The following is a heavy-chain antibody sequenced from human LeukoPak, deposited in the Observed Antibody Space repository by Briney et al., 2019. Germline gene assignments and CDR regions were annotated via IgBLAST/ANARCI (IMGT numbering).Heavy chain of an antibody. CDR3: ARRAGEYSHPHDY. Sequence: GGSLRLSCAASGFTFSNYAMSWVRQAPGKGLEWVSFIYSGGNTHYSDSVKGRFTLSRDNSKNTLYLQMNSLRAEDTAIYYCARRAGEYSHPHDYWGQGTLVTVSS. V-gene: IGHV3-23*05. CDR1: GFTFSNYA. CDR2: IYSGGNT. J-gene: IGHJ4*02. D-gene: IGHD2-15*01.